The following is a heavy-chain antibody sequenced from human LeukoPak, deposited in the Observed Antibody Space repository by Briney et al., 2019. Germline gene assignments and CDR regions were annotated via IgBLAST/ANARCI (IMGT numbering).Heavy chain of an antibody. CDR1: GFTFSSYG. Sequence: GGSLRLSCAASGFTFSSYGMHWVRQAPGKGLEWVAVIWYDGSNKYYADSVKGRFTISRDNSKNTLYLQMNSLRAEDTAVYYCARDGETFGVVTNFDYWGQGTLVTVSS. CDR2: IWYDGSNK. J-gene: IGHJ4*02. V-gene: IGHV3-33*01. CDR3: ARDGETFGVVTNFDY. D-gene: IGHD3-3*01.